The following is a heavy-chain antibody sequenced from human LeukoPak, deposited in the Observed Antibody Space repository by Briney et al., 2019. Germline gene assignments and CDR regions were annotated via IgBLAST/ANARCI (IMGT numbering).Heavy chain of an antibody. CDR1: GFSLSTRGMG. V-gene: IGHV2-5*02. D-gene: IGHD4-17*01. J-gene: IGHJ4*02. CDR3: ADRPLAAVTRPFDY. Sequence: SGPTLFNPTPTLTLTCTFSGFSLSTRGMGVGWIRQPPGKALEWLSLIYWDDDKRYSPSLKHRLAITKDTSKNQVVLTMTNMDPVDTATYYCADRPLAAVTRPFDYWGQGTLVTVSS. CDR2: IYWDDDK.